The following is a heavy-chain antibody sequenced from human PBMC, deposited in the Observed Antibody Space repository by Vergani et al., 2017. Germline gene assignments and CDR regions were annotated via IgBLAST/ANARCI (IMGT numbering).Heavy chain of an antibody. CDR2: FDPEDGET. CDR1: GYTLTELS. Sequence: QVQLVQSGAEVKKPGASVKVSCKVSGYTLTELSMHWVRQAPGKGLEWMGGFDPEDGETIYAQKFQGRVTMTEDTSTDTAYMELSSLRSEDTAVYYCATVGPRYCSGGSCYPTTYYYYYGMDVWGQGTTVTVSS. CDR3: ATVGPRYCSGGSCYPTTYYYYYGMDV. D-gene: IGHD2-15*01. V-gene: IGHV1-24*01. J-gene: IGHJ6*02.